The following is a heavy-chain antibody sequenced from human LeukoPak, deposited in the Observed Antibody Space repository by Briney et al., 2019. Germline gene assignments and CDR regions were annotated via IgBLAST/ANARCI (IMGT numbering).Heavy chain of an antibody. Sequence: GGSLRLSCAASGFTFSDAWMSWVRQAPGKGLEWVGRIKSKTDGGTTDYAAPVKGRFTISRDDSKNTLYLQMNSLKTEDTAVYYCTTVPWFGEFMGGIDYWGQGTLVTVSS. D-gene: IGHD3-10*01. CDR2: IKSKTDGGTT. V-gene: IGHV3-15*01. CDR1: GFTFSDAW. CDR3: TTVPWFGEFMGGIDY. J-gene: IGHJ4*02.